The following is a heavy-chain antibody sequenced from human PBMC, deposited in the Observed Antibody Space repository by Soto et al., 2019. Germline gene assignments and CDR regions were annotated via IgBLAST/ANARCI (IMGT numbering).Heavy chain of an antibody. Sequence: EVQLVESGGGLVQPGRSLRLSCAASGFTFSSYWMSWVRQAPGKGLEWVANIKQDGSEKYYVDSVKGRFTISRDNAKNSLYLQMNSLRAEDTAVYYCARAFWSGPYGMDVWGQGTTVTVSS. CDR3: ARAFWSGPYGMDV. J-gene: IGHJ6*02. D-gene: IGHD3-3*01. CDR1: GFTFSSYW. CDR2: IKQDGSEK. V-gene: IGHV3-7*03.